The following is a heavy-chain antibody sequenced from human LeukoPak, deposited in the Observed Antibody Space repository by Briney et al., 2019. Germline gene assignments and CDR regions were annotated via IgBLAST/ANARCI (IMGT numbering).Heavy chain of an antibody. J-gene: IGHJ4*02. V-gene: IGHV3-7*01. D-gene: IGHD1-26*01. CDR1: GFTFSSYW. CDR2: IKQDGSEK. CDR3: AKDSKTYSGSYGVDY. Sequence: SGGSLRLSCAASGFTFSSYWMSWVRQAPGKGLEWVANIKQDGSEKYYVDSVKGRFTISRDNSKDTLYLQMNSLRAEDTAVYYCAKDSKTYSGSYGVDYWGQGTLVTVSS.